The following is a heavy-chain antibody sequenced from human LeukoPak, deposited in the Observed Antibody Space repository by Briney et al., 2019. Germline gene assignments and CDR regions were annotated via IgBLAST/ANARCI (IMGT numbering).Heavy chain of an antibody. V-gene: IGHV1-8*01. Sequence: ASVTVSCTASGYTFTIYDINWVRHATGQGLAWMGWMNPNSGNTDYAQKFQGRVTMTRNTSISTAYMELSSLRSEDTAVYYCATAGSGYSSDWGQGTLVTVSS. CDR1: GYTFTIYD. CDR3: ATAGSGYSSD. D-gene: IGHD6-19*01. CDR2: MNPNSGNT. J-gene: IGHJ4*02.